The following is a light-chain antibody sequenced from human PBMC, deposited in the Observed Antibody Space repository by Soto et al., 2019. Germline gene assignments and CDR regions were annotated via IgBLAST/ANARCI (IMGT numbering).Light chain of an antibody. J-gene: IGKJ2*01. Sequence: EIVLTQSPATLSLSPGERATLSCRASQSVSSYLAWYQQKPGQAPRLLIYGASNRATDIPARFSGSGSGTDFTLTISSQESEYFAVYYCQQRGNCPRTFGQGTKLEIK. CDR3: QQRGNCPRT. CDR2: GAS. CDR1: QSVSSY. V-gene: IGKV3-11*01.